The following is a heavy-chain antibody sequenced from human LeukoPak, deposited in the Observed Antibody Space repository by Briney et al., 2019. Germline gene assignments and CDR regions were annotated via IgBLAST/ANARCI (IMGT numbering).Heavy chain of an antibody. CDR3: TRVKGYYDSSGYYKAHAFDI. CDR1: SGSISSFY. J-gene: IGHJ3*02. CDR2: IYYSGST. D-gene: IGHD3-22*01. V-gene: IGHV4-59*13. Sequence: SETLSLTCTVSSGSISSFYWSWIRQPPGKGLECIGYIYYSGSTNYNPSLKSRVTMSVDTSKKQFSLKLSSVTAADTAVYYCTRVKGYYDSSGYYKAHAFDIWGQGTMVTVSS.